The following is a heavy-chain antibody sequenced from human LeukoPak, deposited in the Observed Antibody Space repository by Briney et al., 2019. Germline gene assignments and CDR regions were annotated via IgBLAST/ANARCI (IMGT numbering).Heavy chain of an antibody. CDR1: GFTFSSYS. D-gene: IGHD3-10*01. J-gene: IGHJ4*02. CDR3: ARDVWFGELSGGYYFDY. CDR2: IGSSSSYI. V-gene: IGHV3-21*01. Sequence: GGSLRLSCAASGFTFSSYSMNWVRQAPGKGLEWVSSIGSSSSYIYYADSVKGRFTISRDNAKNSLYLQMNSLRAEDTAVYYCARDVWFGELSGGYYFDYWGQGTLVTVSS.